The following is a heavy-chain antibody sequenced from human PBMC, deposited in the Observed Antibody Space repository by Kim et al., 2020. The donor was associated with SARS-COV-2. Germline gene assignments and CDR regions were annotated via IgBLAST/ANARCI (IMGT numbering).Heavy chain of an antibody. CDR1: GGSFSGYY. CDR3: ARADGFYYGSGRDFDP. V-gene: IGHV4-34*01. Sequence: SETLSLTCAVYGGSFSGYYWSWIRQPPGKGLEWIGEINHSGSTNYNPSLKSRVTISVDTSKNQFSLKLSSVTAADTAVYYCARADGFYYGSGRDFDPWGQGTLVTVSS. J-gene: IGHJ5*02. D-gene: IGHD3-10*01. CDR2: INHSGST.